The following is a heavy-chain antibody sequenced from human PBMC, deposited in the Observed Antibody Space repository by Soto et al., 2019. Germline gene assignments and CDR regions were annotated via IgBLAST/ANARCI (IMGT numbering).Heavy chain of an antibody. CDR1: GYTFTGYY. D-gene: IGHD6-19*01. J-gene: IGHJ4*02. V-gene: IGHV1-2*02. CDR2: INPNSGGT. Sequence: ASVKVSCKASGYTFTGYYMHWVRQAPGQGLEWMGWINPNSGGTNYAQKFQGRVTMTRDTSISTAYLQWSNLKASDTAIYYCARSPIRRGKAVAGREFDYWGQGTRVTVSS. CDR3: ARSPIRRGKAVAGREFDY.